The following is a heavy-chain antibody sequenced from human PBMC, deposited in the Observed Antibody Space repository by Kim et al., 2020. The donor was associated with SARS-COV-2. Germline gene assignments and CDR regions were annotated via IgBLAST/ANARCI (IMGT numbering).Heavy chain of an antibody. CDR1: GFTFSSYA. J-gene: IGHJ4*02. CDR3: GKTGGFGVGTAYPIDY. Sequence: GGSLRLSCAASGFTFSSYAMTWVRQAPGKGLEWVSSISGSGASTYHADSVMGRFSISRDNSKNTLYLQMNSLRGEDTAVYYCGKTGGFGVGTAYPIDYWGQGTLVTVS. CDR2: ISGSGAST. V-gene: IGHV3-23*01. D-gene: IGHD3-3*01.